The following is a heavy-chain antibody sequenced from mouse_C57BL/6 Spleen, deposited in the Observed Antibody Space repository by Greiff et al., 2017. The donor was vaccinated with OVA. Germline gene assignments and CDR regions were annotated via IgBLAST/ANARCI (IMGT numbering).Heavy chain of an antibody. Sequence: QVQLQQSGAELMKPGASVKLSCKATGYTFTGYWIEWVKQRPGHGLEWIGEILPGSGSTNYNEKFKGKATFTADTSSNTSYMQLRSLTTENSAIYYWARRGYYGSSWAMDYWGQGTSVTVSS. V-gene: IGHV1-9*01. D-gene: IGHD1-1*01. J-gene: IGHJ4*01. CDR2: ILPGSGST. CDR3: ARRGYYGSSWAMDY. CDR1: GYTFTGYW.